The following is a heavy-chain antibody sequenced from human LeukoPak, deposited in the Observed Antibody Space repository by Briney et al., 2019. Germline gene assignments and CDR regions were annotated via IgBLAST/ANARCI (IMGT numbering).Heavy chain of an antibody. J-gene: IGHJ4*02. Sequence: PGGSLRLSCAASGFTFSSYAMSLVRQAPGKGLEWVSAISGSGGSTYYADSVKGRFTISRDNSKNTLYLQMNSLRAEDTAVYYCAKDLWSSSPIGNFDYWGQGTLVTVSS. CDR3: AKDLWSSSPIGNFDY. V-gene: IGHV3-23*01. CDR2: ISGSGGST. D-gene: IGHD6-6*01. CDR1: GFTFSSYA.